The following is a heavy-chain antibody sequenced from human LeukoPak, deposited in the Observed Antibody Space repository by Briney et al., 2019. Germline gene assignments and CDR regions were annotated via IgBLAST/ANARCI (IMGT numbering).Heavy chain of an antibody. Sequence: ASVKVSCKASGYTLTGYYVHWVRQAPGQGLEWMVWINPNNGGTLYAQNFRGRVTMTRDTAISTAYMEVSGLTSDDTAVYYCARGYCSAGDCYEFDYWGQGTLVTVSS. J-gene: IGHJ4*02. V-gene: IGHV1-2*02. CDR2: INPNNGGT. D-gene: IGHD2-21*02. CDR3: ARGYCSAGDCYEFDY. CDR1: GYTLTGYY.